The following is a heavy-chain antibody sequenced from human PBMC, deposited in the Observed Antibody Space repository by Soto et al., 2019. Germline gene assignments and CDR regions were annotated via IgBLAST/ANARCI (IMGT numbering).Heavy chain of an antibody. D-gene: IGHD3-9*01. Sequence: GGSLRLSCAASGFAFSTFSMHWVRQAPGKGLEWVSAISGGGGSTYYADSMKGRFTISRDNSGNTVYLQMNSLNAGDTALYYCAKTESFNGYYNAFDSWGQGTRVTVSS. CDR3: AKTESFNGYYNAFDS. V-gene: IGHV3-23*01. CDR2: ISGGGGST. CDR1: GFAFSTFS. J-gene: IGHJ4*02.